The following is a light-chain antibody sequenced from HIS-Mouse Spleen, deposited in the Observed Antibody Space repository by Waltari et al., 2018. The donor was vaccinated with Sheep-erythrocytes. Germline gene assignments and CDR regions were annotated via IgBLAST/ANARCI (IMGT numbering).Light chain of an antibody. CDR3: CSYAGSYTLV. CDR2: YVS. J-gene: IGLJ2*01. V-gene: IGLV2-11*01. Sequence: QSALTPPRSVSGSPGQSVTISCTGTSSHVCGYNYVSWYQQHPGKAPKLMIYYVSKRPSGVPDRFSGSKSGNTASLTISGLQAEDEADYYCCSYAGSYTLVFGGGTKLTVL. CDR1: SSHVCGYNY.